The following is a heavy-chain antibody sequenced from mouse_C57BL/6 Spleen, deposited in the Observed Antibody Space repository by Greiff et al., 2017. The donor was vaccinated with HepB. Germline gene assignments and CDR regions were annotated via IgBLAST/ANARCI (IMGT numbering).Heavy chain of an antibody. CDR3: ARPNWDTYFDV. CDR1: GYTFTSYW. CDR2: IDPSDSYT. Sequence: QVQLQQPGAELVMPGASVKLSCKASGYTFTSYWMHWVKQRPGQGLEWIGEIDPSDSYTNYNQKFKGKSTLTVDKSSSTAYMQLSSLTSEDSAVYYCARPNWDTYFDVWGTGTTVTVSS. J-gene: IGHJ1*03. D-gene: IGHD4-1*01. V-gene: IGHV1-69*01.